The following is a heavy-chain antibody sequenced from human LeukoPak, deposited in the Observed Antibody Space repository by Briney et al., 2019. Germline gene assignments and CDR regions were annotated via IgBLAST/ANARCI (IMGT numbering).Heavy chain of an antibody. D-gene: IGHD6-19*01. CDR2: LSPDGGTT. Sequence: GGALRLSCAASGFTFSSYEMNWVRQALGKGLVWVSRLSPDGGTTDYSDSVRGRFTISRDNAKDTLYLQMNSLRADDTAVYYCATAGQWRFDSWGLGTLVTVSS. V-gene: IGHV3-74*01. J-gene: IGHJ4*02. CDR1: GFTFSSYE. CDR3: ATAGQWRFDS.